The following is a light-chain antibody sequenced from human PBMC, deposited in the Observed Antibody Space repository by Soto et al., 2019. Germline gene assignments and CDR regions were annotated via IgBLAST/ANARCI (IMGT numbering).Light chain of an antibody. J-gene: IGLJ2*01. CDR1: TGGVTSGHY. V-gene: IGLV7-46*01. CDR2: DTS. CDR3: LLADNGAWV. Sequence: QAVVTQEPSLTVSPGGTVTLTCGSSTGGVTSGHYPHWFQKKPGQAPRTLIHDTSNKHSWTPARFSGSLLGGKAALTLSGAQPEDEAEYSCLLADNGAWVFGGGTKLTVL.